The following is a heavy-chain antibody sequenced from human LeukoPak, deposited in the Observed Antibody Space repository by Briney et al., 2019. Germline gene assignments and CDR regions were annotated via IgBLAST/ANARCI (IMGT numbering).Heavy chain of an antibody. J-gene: IGHJ4*02. Sequence: GGSLRLSCAASGFTFSTYWMKWVRQAPGKGLEWVASIKEDGSDKYYVDSVKGRFSISRDNSKNTLYLQMNSLRAEDTAVYYCAGRIVGVTYYFDYWGQGTLVTVSS. V-gene: IGHV3-7*03. CDR2: IKEDGSDK. D-gene: IGHD1-26*01. CDR3: AGRIVGVTYYFDY. CDR1: GFTFSTYW.